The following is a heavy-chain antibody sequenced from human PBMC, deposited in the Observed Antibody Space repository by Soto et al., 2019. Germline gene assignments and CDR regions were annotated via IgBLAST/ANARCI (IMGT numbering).Heavy chain of an antibody. J-gene: IGHJ6*02. CDR1: GLTFSSYA. CDR2: ISGGGDTT. Sequence: EVQLLESGGGLVQPGGSLRLSCSASGLTFSSYAMTWVRQAPGKGLEWVSAISGGGDTTYYTDSVKGRFTISRDNSKTTLYRQMNSRRAEDTAGYYCAKTSVSSSSWNGFYGVDVWGQGTTVTVSS. D-gene: IGHD3-3*01. V-gene: IGHV3-23*01. CDR3: AKTSVSSSSWNGFYGVDV.